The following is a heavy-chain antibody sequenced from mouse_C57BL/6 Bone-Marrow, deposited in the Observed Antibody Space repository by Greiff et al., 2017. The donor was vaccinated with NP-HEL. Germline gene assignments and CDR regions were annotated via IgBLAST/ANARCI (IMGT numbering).Heavy chain of an antibody. CDR3: ARLYYGSSYVGAMDY. Sequence: VQLQQSGAELVRPGASVKLSCKASAYTFTDYYINWVKQRPGQGLEWIARIYPGSGNTYYNEKFKGKATLTAEKSSSTAYMQLSSLTSEDSAVYFCARLYYGSSYVGAMDYWGQGTSVTVSS. V-gene: IGHV1-76*01. CDR2: IYPGSGNT. D-gene: IGHD1-1*01. CDR1: AYTFTDYY. J-gene: IGHJ4*01.